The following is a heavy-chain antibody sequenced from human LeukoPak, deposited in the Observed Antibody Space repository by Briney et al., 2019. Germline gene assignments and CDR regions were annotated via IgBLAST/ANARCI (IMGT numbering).Heavy chain of an antibody. CDR3: ARDLTTRRIVVATYFGY. CDR1: GYTFIGYY. V-gene: IGHV1-2*02. Sequence: ASVKVSCKASGYTFIGYYMHWVRQAPGQGLEWMGWINPNSGGTNYAQKFQGRVTMTRDTSISTAYMELSRLRSDATAVYYCARDLTTRRIVVATYFGYWGQGTLVTVAS. D-gene: IGHD1-26*01. CDR2: INPNSGGT. J-gene: IGHJ4*02.